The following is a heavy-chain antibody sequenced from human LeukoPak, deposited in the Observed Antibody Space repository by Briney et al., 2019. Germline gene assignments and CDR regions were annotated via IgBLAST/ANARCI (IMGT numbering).Heavy chain of an antibody. CDR3: ARVSAGGGSEWVDN. Sequence: PSETLSLTCTVSGDSITDYYWSWIRQPPGKGLEWIGYTSYSGRATYIPSVKSRVTISLATSRTQFSLSLTSVTAADTAVYYCARVSAGGGSEWVDNWGQGTLVTVSS. J-gene: IGHJ5*02. D-gene: IGHD1-26*01. V-gene: IGHV4-59*01. CDR1: GDSITDYY. CDR2: TSYSGRA.